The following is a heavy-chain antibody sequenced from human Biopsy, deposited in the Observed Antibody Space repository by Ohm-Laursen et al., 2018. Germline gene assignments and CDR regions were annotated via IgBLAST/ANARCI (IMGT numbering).Heavy chain of an antibody. CDR1: GYTFTSYD. CDR3: ARVFCTSTTCYGLLDN. Sequence: ASVKVSCEASGYTFTSYDISWVRQAPGQGLEWMGWISPYNDKTSYPPKLQDRVTMTADTSTNTAHMELRSLRSDDTAVYYCARVFCTSTTCYGLLDNWGQGTVVTVSS. D-gene: IGHD2/OR15-2a*01. J-gene: IGHJ4*02. V-gene: IGHV1-18*01. CDR2: ISPYNDKT.